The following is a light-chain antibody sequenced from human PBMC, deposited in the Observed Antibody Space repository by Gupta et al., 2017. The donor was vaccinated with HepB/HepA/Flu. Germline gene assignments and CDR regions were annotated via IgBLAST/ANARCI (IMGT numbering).Light chain of an antibody. V-gene: IGLV1-51*02. CDR1: RSNIGNNV. Sequence: QSVLTQPPSVSAAPGQKVTISCSGRRSNIGNNVVSWYLQTPGTAPKLLMYENNKRPSGIPDRFSGSKSGTSATVCITGLQTGDEADYYCDTWDTSLSGVVFGGGTKVTVL. CDR2: ENN. CDR3: DTWDTSLSGVV. J-gene: IGLJ3*02.